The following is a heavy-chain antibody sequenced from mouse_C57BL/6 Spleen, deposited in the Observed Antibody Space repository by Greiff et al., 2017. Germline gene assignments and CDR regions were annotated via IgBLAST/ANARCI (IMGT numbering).Heavy chain of an antibody. J-gene: IGHJ2*01. CDR3: ARPVYDGLDY. V-gene: IGHV1-82*01. Sequence: VQRVESGPELVKPGASVKISCKASGYAFSSSWMNWVKQRPGKGLEWIGRIYPGDGDTNYNGKFKGKATLTADKSSSTAYMQISSLTSEDSAVYFCARPVYDGLDYWGQGTTVTVA. D-gene: IGHD2-3*01. CDR1: GYAFSSSW. CDR2: IYPGDGDT.